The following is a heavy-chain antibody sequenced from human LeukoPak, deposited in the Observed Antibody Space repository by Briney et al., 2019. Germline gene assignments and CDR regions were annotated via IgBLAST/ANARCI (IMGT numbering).Heavy chain of an antibody. CDR2: IIPIFGTA. J-gene: IGHJ4*02. Sequence: ASVKVSCMASGGTFSSYAISWVRQAPGQGLEWMGRIIPIFGTANYAQKFQGRVTITTDESTSTAYMELSSLRSEDTAVYYCARGHYDYVWGSYRYDDYWGQGTLDTVPS. V-gene: IGHV1-69*05. D-gene: IGHD3-16*02. CDR1: GGTFSSYA. CDR3: ARGHYDYVWGSYRYDDY.